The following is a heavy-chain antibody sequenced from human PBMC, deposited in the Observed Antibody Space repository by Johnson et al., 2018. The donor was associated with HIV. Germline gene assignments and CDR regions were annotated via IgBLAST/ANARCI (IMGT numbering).Heavy chain of an antibody. V-gene: IGHV3-33*01. CDR3: VRSPNWALGDI. J-gene: IGHJ3*02. Sequence: VQLVESGGGVVQPGRSLRLSCAASGFTFSTYGMHWVRQAPGKGLEWVALIWYDGSNKYYADSVKGRFTISRDNSKNTLFLQMNSLTADDTAIYYCVRSPNWALGDIWGQGTMATVSS. CDR2: IWYDGSNK. CDR1: GFTFSTYG. D-gene: IGHD7-27*01.